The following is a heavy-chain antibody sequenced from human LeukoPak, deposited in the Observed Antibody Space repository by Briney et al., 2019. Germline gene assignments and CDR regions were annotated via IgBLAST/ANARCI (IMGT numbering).Heavy chain of an antibody. CDR1: GFTVSSNY. Sequence: GGSLRLSCAASGFTVSSNYMSWVRQAPGKGLEWVSVIYSGGSTYYADSVKGRFTISRDNSKNTLYLLMNSLRAEDTAVYYCARGTLGSTFDYWGQGTLVTVSS. CDR3: ARGTLGSTFDY. CDR2: IYSGGST. J-gene: IGHJ4*02. V-gene: IGHV3-66*02.